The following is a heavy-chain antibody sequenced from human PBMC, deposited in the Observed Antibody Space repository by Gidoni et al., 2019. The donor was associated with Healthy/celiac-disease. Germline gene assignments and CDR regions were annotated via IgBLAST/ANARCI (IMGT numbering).Heavy chain of an antibody. Sequence: QVQLVQSGAEVTKPGSSVNVSCKASGGTFISYSISWVRQAPGKGLEWMGGIIPIFGTANYAQKFQGRVTITADEYTSTAYMELSSLRSEDTDVYYCARDPRSGYRHLGSPKYYYYYYGMDVWGQGTTVTVSS. CDR3: ARDPRSGYRHLGSPKYYYYYYGMDV. V-gene: IGHV1-69*19. CDR1: GGTFISYS. D-gene: IGHD3-3*01. J-gene: IGHJ6*02. CDR2: IIPIFGTA.